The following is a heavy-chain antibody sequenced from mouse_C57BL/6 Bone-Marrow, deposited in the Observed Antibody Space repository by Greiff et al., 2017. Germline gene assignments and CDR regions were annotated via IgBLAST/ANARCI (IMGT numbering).Heavy chain of an antibody. V-gene: IGHV7-1*01. Sequence: EVMLVESGGGLVQSGRSLRLSCATSGFTFSDFYMEWVRQAPGKGLEWIAASRNKANDYTTEYSASVKGRFIVSRDTSRSILYLQMNALRAEDTAIDYCARDAWPYYGYAMDYWGQGTSVTVSS. J-gene: IGHJ4*01. CDR2: SRNKANDYTT. CDR3: ARDAWPYYGYAMDY. CDR1: GFTFSDFY. D-gene: IGHD1-1*02.